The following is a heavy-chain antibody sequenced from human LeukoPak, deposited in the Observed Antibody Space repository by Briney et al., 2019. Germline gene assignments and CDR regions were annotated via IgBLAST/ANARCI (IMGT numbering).Heavy chain of an antibody. Sequence: LSLTCTVSGGSISSGDYYWSWVRQAPGKGLEWVSYISSSSSTIYYADSVKGRFTISRDNAKNSLYLQMNSLRAEDTAVYYCARAIAARAYYYYYMDVWGKGTTVTVSS. D-gene: IGHD6-6*01. CDR1: GGSISSGDYY. J-gene: IGHJ6*03. V-gene: IGHV3-11*04. CDR2: ISSSSSTI. CDR3: ARAIAARAYYYYYMDV.